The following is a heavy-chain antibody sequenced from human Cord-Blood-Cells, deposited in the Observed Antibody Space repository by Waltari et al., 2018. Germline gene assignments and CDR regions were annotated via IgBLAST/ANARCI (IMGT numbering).Heavy chain of an antibody. V-gene: IGHV4-61*01. D-gene: IGHD6-13*01. CDR3: ARENRYSSSWYRQYYFDY. CDR2: IYYSGNT. J-gene: IGHJ4*02. CDR1: GGSVSSGSYY. Sequence: QVQLQESGPGLVKPSETLSLTCTVSGGSVSSGSYYWSWIRQPPGKGLAWIGYIYYSGNTNYNPSLKSRVTISVDTSKNQFSLKLSSVTAADTAVYYCARENRYSSSWYRQYYFDYWGQGTLVTVSS.